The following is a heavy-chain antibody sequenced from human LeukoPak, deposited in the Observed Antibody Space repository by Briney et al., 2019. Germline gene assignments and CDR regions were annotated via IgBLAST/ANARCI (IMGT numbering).Heavy chain of an antibody. CDR1: GFTFSDYY. D-gene: IGHD6-13*01. CDR2: ISSSSSYT. Sequence: GGSLRLSCAASGFTFSDYYMSWIRQAPGKGLEWVSYISSSSSYTKYADSVTGRFTISRDNAKNSVYLQMNSLRAEDTAVYYCGRGYSTSWYPGDYWGQGTLVTVSS. J-gene: IGHJ4*02. V-gene: IGHV3-11*05. CDR3: GRGYSTSWYPGDY.